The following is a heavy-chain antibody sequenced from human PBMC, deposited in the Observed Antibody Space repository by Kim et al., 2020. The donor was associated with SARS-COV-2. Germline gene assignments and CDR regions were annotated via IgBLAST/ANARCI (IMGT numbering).Heavy chain of an antibody. V-gene: IGHV3-23*01. CDR2: ISGSGGST. CDR1: GFTFSSYA. D-gene: IGHD6-19*01. J-gene: IGHJ6*02. CDR3: AKGEDGSGWYNYYYGMDV. Sequence: GGSLRLSCAASGFTFSSYAMSWVRQAPGKGLEWVSAISGSGGSTYYADSVKGRFTISRDNSKNTLYLQMNSLRAEDTAVYYCAKGEDGSGWYNYYYGMDVWGQGTTVTVSS.